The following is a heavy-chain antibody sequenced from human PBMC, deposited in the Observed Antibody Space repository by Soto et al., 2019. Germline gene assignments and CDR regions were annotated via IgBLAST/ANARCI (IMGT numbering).Heavy chain of an antibody. V-gene: IGHV1-69*02. CDR2: IIPILGIA. Sequence: GASGKVSCKASGGTFSSYTISWVRHAPGQGLEWMGRIIPILGIANYAQKFQGRVTITADKSTSTAYMELSSLRSEDTAVYYCASLRDTVDELDIWGQGTMVTVS. J-gene: IGHJ3*02. CDR1: GGTFSSYT. D-gene: IGHD4-17*01. CDR3: ASLRDTVDELDI.